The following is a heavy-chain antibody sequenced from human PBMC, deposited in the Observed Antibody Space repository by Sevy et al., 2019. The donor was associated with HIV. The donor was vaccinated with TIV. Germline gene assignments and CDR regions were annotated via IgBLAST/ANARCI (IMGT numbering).Heavy chain of an antibody. CDR2: ISGSGGST. CDR1: EITLSNYA. V-gene: IGHV3-23*01. J-gene: IGHJ3*01. D-gene: IGHD2-15*01. CDR3: AKDRAGLVGDAFDL. Sequence: GGSLRLSCAASEITLSNYAMNWVRQAPGRGLEWVSAISGSGGSTYYADSVKGRFTISRDNSKNTLSLQMHSLRVEDTAVYYCAKDRAGLVGDAFDLWGQGTMVTVSS.